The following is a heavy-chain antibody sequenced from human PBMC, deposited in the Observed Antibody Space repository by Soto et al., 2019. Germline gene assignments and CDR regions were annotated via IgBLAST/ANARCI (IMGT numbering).Heavy chain of an antibody. V-gene: IGHV1-18*01. CDR3: ARVVPGAEAWFGP. CDR2: ISLYSDGK. CDR1: GYTFSNYG. Sequence: QVQLVQSGGEVKRPGASVKVSCKTSGYTFSNYGITWVRQAPGQPLEWLGWISLYSDGKNYAQKFQGRVSMTTDTSTTTAYMELRSLRSDDTAVYYCARVVPGAEAWFGPWGQGILVTVSS. D-gene: IGHD2-2*01. J-gene: IGHJ5*02.